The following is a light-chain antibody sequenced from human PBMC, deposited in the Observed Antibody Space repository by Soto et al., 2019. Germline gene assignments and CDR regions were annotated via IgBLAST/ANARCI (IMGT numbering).Light chain of an antibody. CDR2: EDN. Sequence: QSVLTQPASVSGSPGQSITISCTGTSSDVGSYNLVSWYQQHPGKAPKLMILEDNKRPSGVSNRFSDSKSGNTASLTISGLQAEDEADYYCCSYAGSSTFVIFVGGTKVTVL. J-gene: IGLJ2*01. CDR1: SSDVGSYNL. CDR3: CSYAGSSTFVI. V-gene: IGLV2-23*02.